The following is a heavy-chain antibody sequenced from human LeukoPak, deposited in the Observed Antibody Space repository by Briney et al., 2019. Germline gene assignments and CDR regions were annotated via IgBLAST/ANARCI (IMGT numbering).Heavy chain of an antibody. CDR2: INWNGGST. D-gene: IGHD3-10*01. CDR1: EFTFSSYG. Sequence: GGSLRLSCAASEFTFSSYGMHWVRQAPGKGLEWVSGINWNGGSTGYADSVKGRFTISRDNAKNSLYLQVSSLRAEDTAWYYCARGQNYYGSGSQTFDIWGQGTMVTVSS. V-gene: IGHV3-20*04. CDR3: ARGQNYYGSGSQTFDI. J-gene: IGHJ3*02.